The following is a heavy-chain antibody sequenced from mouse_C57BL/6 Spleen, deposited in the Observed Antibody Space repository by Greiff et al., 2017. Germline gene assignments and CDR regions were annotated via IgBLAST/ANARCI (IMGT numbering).Heavy chain of an antibody. CDR1: GFTFSSYG. CDR2: ISSGGSYT. Sequence: EVMLVESGGDLVKPGGSLKLSCAASGFTFSSYGMSWVRQTPDKRLEWVATISSGGSYTYYPDSVKGRFTISRDNAKNTLYLQMSSLKSEDTAMYYCARFYDGYSWFAYWGQGTLVTVSA. D-gene: IGHD2-3*01. J-gene: IGHJ3*01. V-gene: IGHV5-6*02. CDR3: ARFYDGYSWFAY.